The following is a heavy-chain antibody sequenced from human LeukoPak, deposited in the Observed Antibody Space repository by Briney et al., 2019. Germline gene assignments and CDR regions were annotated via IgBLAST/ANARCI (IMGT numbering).Heavy chain of an antibody. CDR2: IYPGDSDT. J-gene: IGHJ4*02. Sequence: GESLKTSCKGSGYSFTSYWIGWVRQMPGKGVEWMGIIYPGDSDTRYSPSLQGQVTISADKSISTAYLQWSSLKASDTAMYYCARRFEDIVVVPAGFDYWGQGTLVTVSS. CDR3: ARRFEDIVVVPAGFDY. CDR1: GYSFTSYW. V-gene: IGHV5-51*01. D-gene: IGHD2-2*01.